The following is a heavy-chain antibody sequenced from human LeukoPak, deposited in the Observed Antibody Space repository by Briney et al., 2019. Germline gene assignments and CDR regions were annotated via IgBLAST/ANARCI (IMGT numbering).Heavy chain of an antibody. CDR1: GYTFTSYY. CDR2: INPSGGST. Sequence: GASVQESCKACGYTFTSYYMHWVRQAPGQGVDWMGIINPSGGSTSYAQKFQGRVTMTRDTSTSTVYMELSSLRSEDTAVYYCAVTSYDSSGCDYWGQGTLVTVSS. CDR3: AVTSYDSSGCDY. V-gene: IGHV1-46*01. J-gene: IGHJ4*02. D-gene: IGHD3-22*01.